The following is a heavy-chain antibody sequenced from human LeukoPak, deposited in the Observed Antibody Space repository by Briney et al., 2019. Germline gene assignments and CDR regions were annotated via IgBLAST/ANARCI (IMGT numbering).Heavy chain of an antibody. J-gene: IGHJ4*02. CDR2: RKQDGSEK. D-gene: IGHD6-6*01. CDR1: GFTFSSYW. CDR3: ARDLSYSSSSRSFDY. Sequence: PGGSLRLSCAASGFTFSSYWMSSVRQAPGKGLEWVANRKQDGSEKYYVDSVKGRFTISRDNAKNSLYLQMNSLRAEDTAVYYCARDLSYSSSSRSFDYWGQGTLVTVSS. V-gene: IGHV3-7*01.